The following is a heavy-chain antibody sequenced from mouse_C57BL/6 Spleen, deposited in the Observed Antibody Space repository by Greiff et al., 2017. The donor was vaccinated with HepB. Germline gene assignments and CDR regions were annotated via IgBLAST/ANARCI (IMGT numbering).Heavy chain of an antibody. J-gene: IGHJ4*01. CDR2: ISSGGDYI. CDR3: TRDGIYYDAMDY. Sequence: EVKLMESGEGLVKPGGSLKLSCAASGFTFSSYAMSWVRQTPEKRLEWVAYISSGGDYIYYADTVKGRFTISRDNARNTLYLQMSSLKSEDTAMYYCTRDGIYYDAMDYWGQGTSVTVSS. V-gene: IGHV5-9-1*02. D-gene: IGHD2-1*01. CDR1: GFTFSSYA.